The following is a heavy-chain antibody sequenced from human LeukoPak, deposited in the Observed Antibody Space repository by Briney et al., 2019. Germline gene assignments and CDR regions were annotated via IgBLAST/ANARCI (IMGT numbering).Heavy chain of an antibody. CDR2: TSSSSSYI. CDR1: GFTFSSYS. J-gene: IGHJ3*02. CDR3: ARDPRIWSGYANDAFDI. Sequence: WGSLTLSCAASGFTFSSYSMNWVRQAPGQGLEWASSTSSSSSYIYYADSVKGRFTISRDNAKNSLYLQMNSLRAEDTAVYYCARDPRIWSGYANDAFDIWGQGTMVTVSS. V-gene: IGHV3-21*01. D-gene: IGHD3-3*01.